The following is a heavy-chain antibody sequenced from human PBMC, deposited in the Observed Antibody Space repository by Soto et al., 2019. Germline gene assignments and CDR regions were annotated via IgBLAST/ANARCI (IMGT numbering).Heavy chain of an antibody. CDR3: ARAREPEYSSAIFLDI. CDR2: IYSAGST. Sequence: GGSLRLSCAASGLTVSSSYMSWVRRAPGKGLQWVSVIYSAGSTYYANSVKGRFTISRDISTNMVYLQMSSLTDEDTAVYYCARAREPEYSSAIFLDIWGQGALVTVSS. D-gene: IGHD5-18*01. J-gene: IGHJ4*02. V-gene: IGHV3-53*01. CDR1: GLTVSSSY.